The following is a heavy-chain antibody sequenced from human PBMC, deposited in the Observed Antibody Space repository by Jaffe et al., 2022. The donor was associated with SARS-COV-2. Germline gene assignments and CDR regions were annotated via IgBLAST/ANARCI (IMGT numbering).Heavy chain of an antibody. Sequence: EVHLMETGGGLVQPGGSLRLSCAASGLTFSIYAMTWVRQAPGKGLEWVSTIGLSDTNTYYADSVKGRFTISRDNSKNTLYLQMNSLRADDTARYYCAKDWDSLEWFPGYWGQGTLVTVSS. CDR1: GLTFSIYA. J-gene: IGHJ4*02. D-gene: IGHD3-3*01. V-gene: IGHV3-23*01. CDR2: IGLSDTNT. CDR3: AKDWDSLEWFPGY.